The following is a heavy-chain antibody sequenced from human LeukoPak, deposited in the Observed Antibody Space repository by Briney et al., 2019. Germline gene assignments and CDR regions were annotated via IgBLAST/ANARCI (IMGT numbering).Heavy chain of an antibody. D-gene: IGHD3-3*01. V-gene: IGHV3-21*01. CDR2: ISSSSSYI. Sequence: PGGSLRLSCAASGFTFSSYSMNWVRQAPGKGLEWVSSISSSSSYIYYADSVKGRFTISRDNAKNSLYLQMNSLRAEDTAVYYCARVYDFWSGYYKAADYYYYGMDVWGQGTTVTVSS. CDR1: GFTFSSYS. J-gene: IGHJ6*02. CDR3: ARVYDFWSGYYKAADYYYYGMDV.